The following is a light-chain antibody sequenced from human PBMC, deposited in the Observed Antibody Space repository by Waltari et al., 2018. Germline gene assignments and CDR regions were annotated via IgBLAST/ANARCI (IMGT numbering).Light chain of an antibody. V-gene: IGKV1-5*03. CDR3: QQYHAVST. J-gene: IGKJ4*01. Sequence: DIQMSHSPSTLSASAGASVTITFRASQSISIWLDWYQQKPGEGPELLISKASSLESGGPSRFSGSGIGTEFTLTISSLQPDDFATYYGQQYHAVSTFGGGTKVEIK. CDR2: KAS. CDR1: QSISIW.